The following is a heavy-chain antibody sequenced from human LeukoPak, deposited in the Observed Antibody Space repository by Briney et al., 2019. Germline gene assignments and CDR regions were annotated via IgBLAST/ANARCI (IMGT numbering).Heavy chain of an antibody. Sequence: GGSLRLSCAASGFTVSSNYMSWVRQAPGKGLEWVSVIYSGGSTYYADSVKGRFTISRDNSKNTLYLQMNSLRAEDTAVYYCARDLPDLSYGMDAWGQGTTVTVSS. CDR1: GFTVSSNY. CDR3: ARDLPDLSYGMDA. V-gene: IGHV3-53*01. CDR2: IYSGGST. J-gene: IGHJ6*02.